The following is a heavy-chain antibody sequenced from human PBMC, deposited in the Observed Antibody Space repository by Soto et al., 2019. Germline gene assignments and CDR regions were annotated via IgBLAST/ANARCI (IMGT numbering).Heavy chain of an antibody. CDR3: ARDWGVYDSDSGNYIPHLDC. CDR1: GFTLSNYG. D-gene: IGHD3-22*01. CDR2: ISSSGDGSYI. Sequence: GGSLRLSCAASGFTLSNYGTNWVRQAPGRGLEWVSFISSSGDGSYIHYADCVKGRFTISRDLAKNSLYLQMNSLRDEDTAVYYCARDWGVYDSDSGNYIPHLDCWGQGTLVTVSS. J-gene: IGHJ4*02. V-gene: IGHV3-48*02.